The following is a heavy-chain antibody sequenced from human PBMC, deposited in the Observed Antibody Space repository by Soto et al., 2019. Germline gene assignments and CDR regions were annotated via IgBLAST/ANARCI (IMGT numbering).Heavy chain of an antibody. CDR2: IYYSGST. J-gene: IGHJ6*02. CDR1: GGSISSGGYY. V-gene: IGHV4-31*03. Sequence: QVQLQESGPGLVKPSQTLSLTCTVSGGSISSGGYYWSWIRQHPGKGLEWIGYIYYSGSTYYNPSLKSRVTISVDTSKNQFSLKLSSVTAADTAVYYCARYPPYSSGWYFVMDVWGQGTTVTVSS. CDR3: ARYPPYSSGWYFVMDV. D-gene: IGHD6-19*01.